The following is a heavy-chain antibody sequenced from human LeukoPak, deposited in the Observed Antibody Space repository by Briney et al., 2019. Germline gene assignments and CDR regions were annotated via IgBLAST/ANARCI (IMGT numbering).Heavy chain of an antibody. J-gene: IGHJ4*02. Sequence: SETLSLTCTVSGASISSYFWSWIRQPPGEGLEWVGYVYHSGSTNYNPSLKSRVTIPLDTSKTQFSLRLTSVTAADTAVYYCASQLGGTTFHWGQGTLVTVSS. CDR2: VYHSGST. CDR3: ASQLGGTTFH. CDR1: GASISSYF. D-gene: IGHD1-1*01. V-gene: IGHV4-59*01.